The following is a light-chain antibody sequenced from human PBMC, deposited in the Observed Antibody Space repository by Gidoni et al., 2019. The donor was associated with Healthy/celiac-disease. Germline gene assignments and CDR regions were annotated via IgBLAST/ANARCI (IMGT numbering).Light chain of an antibody. CDR1: SSDVVSYNS. CDR3: CSYAGSSTSYV. CDR2: EVS. Sequence: QSALTQPASVSGSPGQSITISCTGTSSDVVSYNSVSWYPQHPGKAPQRMIYEVSKRPSGVSNRFSGSKSGNTASLTISGLQAEDEADYYCCSYAGSSTSYVFGTGTNVTV. J-gene: IGLJ1*01. V-gene: IGLV2-23*02.